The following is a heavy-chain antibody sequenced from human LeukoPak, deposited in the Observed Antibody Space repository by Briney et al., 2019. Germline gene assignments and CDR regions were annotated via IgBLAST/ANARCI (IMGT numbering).Heavy chain of an antibody. J-gene: IGHJ5*02. D-gene: IGHD5/OR15-5a*01. CDR2: IDQDGSDK. V-gene: IGHV3-7*01. Sequence: GGSLRLSCAASGFTLSDFWMSWVRQAPGKGLEWVANIDQDGSDKNYVGSVKGRFTISRDNAKNSLFLQMNSLRAEDTAVYYCARESTEDRPGSWGQGTLVTVSS. CDR1: GFTLSDFW. CDR3: ARESTEDRPGS.